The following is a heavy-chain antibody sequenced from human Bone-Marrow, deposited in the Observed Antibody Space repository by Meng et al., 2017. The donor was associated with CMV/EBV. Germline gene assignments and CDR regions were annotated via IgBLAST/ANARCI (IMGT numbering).Heavy chain of an antibody. J-gene: IGHJ6*02. Sequence: GGPLRLSCAASGFTFSSYNMNWVRQAPGKGLEWVSYISSSSSAIYYADSVKGRFTISRDNAKNSLYLQMNSLRAEDTAVYYCARDNNYDFWSAWDYYGMDVWGQGTTVTVSS. D-gene: IGHD3-3*01. CDR1: GFTFSSYN. V-gene: IGHV3-48*04. CDR3: ARDNNYDFWSAWDYYGMDV. CDR2: ISSSSSAI.